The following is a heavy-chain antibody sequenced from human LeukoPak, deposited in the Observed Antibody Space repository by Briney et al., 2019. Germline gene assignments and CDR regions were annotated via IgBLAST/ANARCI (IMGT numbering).Heavy chain of an antibody. D-gene: IGHD1-26*01. CDR3: ARAAYYRFDY. V-gene: IGHV3-74*01. J-gene: IGHJ4*02. Sequence: GGSLRLSCAASGFTFSSYWVHWVRQTPGKGLEWVSRINSDGGTINYADSVKGRFTISRDNAENTLYLQMNSLRAEDTAIYFCARAAYYRFDYWGQGTLVTVSS. CDR2: INSDGGTI. CDR1: GFTFSSYW.